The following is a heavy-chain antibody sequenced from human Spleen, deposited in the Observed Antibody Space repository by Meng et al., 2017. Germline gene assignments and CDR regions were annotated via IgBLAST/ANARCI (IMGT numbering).Heavy chain of an antibody. CDR2: IKQDGSEK. V-gene: IGHV3-7*04. CDR1: GFTFSSYW. CDR3: ARGAVLLWFGELFEYFQH. D-gene: IGHD3-10*01. Sequence: GVLKISCAASGFTFSSYWMSWVRQAPGKGLEWVANIKQDGSEKYYVDSVKGRFTISRDNAKNSLYLQMNSLRAEDTAVYYCARGAVLLWFGELFEYFQHWGQGTLVTVSS. J-gene: IGHJ1*01.